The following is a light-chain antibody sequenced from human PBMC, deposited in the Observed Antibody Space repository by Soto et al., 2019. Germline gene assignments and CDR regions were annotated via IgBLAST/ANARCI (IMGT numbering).Light chain of an antibody. J-gene: IGKJ3*01. CDR2: AAS. V-gene: IGKV1-9*01. CDR3: QQVNTSPFT. Sequence: IQMTQSPSSLSASVGDRVTITCRASQGIGTYLAWYQQKPGRAPNLLIYAASTLQSGVPSRFSGSGSGTDFTLTISSLQPEDFAIYYCQQVNTSPFTFGPGTKVDIK. CDR1: QGIGTY.